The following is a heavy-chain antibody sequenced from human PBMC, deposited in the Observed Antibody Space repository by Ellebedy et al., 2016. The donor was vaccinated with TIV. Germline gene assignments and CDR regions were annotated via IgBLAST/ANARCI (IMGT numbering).Heavy chain of an antibody. J-gene: IGHJ5*01. CDR1: GFSFRSYW. V-gene: IGHV3-7*01. CDR2: IRXXGEK. Sequence: PGGSLRLSCEAFGFSFRSYWMSWVRQAPGKGLEWLANIRXXGEKYYVDSVKGRFTISRDNGKNSLYLQMYSLRPEDTAVYYCARRGSYGDYAVQINSWFDSWGQGTLVTVSS. D-gene: IGHD4-17*01. CDR3: ARRGSYGDYAVQINSWFDS.